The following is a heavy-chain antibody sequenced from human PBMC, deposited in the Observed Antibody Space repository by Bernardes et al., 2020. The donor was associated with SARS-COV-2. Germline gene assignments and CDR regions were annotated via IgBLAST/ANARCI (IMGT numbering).Heavy chain of an antibody. V-gene: IGHV4-59*01. CDR2: IYYSGST. CDR1: GGSISSYY. J-gene: IGHJ5*02. Sequence: SETLSLTCTVSGGSISSYYWSWIRQPPGKGLEWIGYIYYSGSTNYNPSLKSRVTISVDTSKNQFSLKLSSVTAADTAVYYCARDYSGGYYDFWSGYYGTNWFDPWGQGTLVTVSS. CDR3: ARDYSGGYYDFWSGYYGTNWFDP. D-gene: IGHD3-3*01.